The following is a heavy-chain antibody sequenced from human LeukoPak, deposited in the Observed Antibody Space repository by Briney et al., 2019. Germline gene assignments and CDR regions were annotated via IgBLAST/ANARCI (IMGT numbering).Heavy chain of an antibody. D-gene: IGHD6-13*01. CDR2: IYYSGST. V-gene: IGHV4-59*12. Sequence: SETLSLTCTVSGGSISSYYWSWIRQPPGKGLEWIGYIYYSGSTNYNPSLKSRVTISVDKSKNQFSLKLSSVTAADTAVYYCARGRGSAAGTWGGFDPWGQGTLVTVSS. CDR1: GGSISSYY. J-gene: IGHJ5*02. CDR3: ARGRGSAAGTWGGFDP.